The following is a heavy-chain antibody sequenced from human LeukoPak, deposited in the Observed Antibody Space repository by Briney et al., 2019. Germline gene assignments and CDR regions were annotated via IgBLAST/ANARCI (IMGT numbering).Heavy chain of an antibody. D-gene: IGHD3-22*01. CDR3: ARGPYYYDSSGD. CDR1: GGSISSYY. V-gene: IGHV4-59*01. CDR2: IYYSGST. J-gene: IGHJ4*02. Sequence: SETLSLTCTVSGGSISSYYWSWIRQPPGKGLEWIGYIYYSGSTNYNPSLKSRVTISVDTSKNQFSLKLSSVTAVDTAVYYCARGPYYYDSSGDWGQGTLVTVSS.